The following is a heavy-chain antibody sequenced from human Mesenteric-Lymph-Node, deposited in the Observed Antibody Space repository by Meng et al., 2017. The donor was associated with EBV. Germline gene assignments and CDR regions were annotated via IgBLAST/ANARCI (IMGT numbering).Heavy chain of an antibody. D-gene: IGHD6-6*01. J-gene: IGHJ4*02. CDR2: INHSGST. Sequence: QVQLQQWGAGLLKPSETLSLTCAVYGGSFSCYYWSWIRQPPGKGLEWIGEINHSGSTNYNPSLKSRVTISVDTSKNQFSLKLSSVTAADTAVYYCARGPYSSYDYWGQGTLVTVSS. CDR3: ARGPYSSYDY. CDR1: GGSFSCYY. V-gene: IGHV4-34*01.